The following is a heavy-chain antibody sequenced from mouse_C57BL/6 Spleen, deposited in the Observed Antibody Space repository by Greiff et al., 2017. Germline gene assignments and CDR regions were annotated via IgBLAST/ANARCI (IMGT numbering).Heavy chain of an antibody. J-gene: IGHJ2*01. V-gene: IGHV1-82*01. CDR1: GYAFSSSW. D-gene: IGHD4-1*01. CDR3: ARRNWDYFDY. Sequence: VQLKQSGPELVKPGASVKISCKASGYAFSSSWMNWVKQRPGKGLEWIGRIYPGDGDTNYNGKFKGKATLTADKSSSTAYMQLSSLTSEDSAVYFCARRNWDYFDYWGQGTTLTVSS. CDR2: IYPGDGDT.